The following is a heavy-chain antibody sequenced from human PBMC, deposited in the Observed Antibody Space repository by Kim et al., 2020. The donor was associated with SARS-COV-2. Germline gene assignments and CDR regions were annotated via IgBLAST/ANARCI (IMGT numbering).Heavy chain of an antibody. D-gene: IGHD3-9*01. CDR3: ARTGLLIDY. Sequence: GNTGYAQKFQGRVTMTRNTSISTAYMELSSLRSEDTAVYYCARTGLLIDYWGQGTLVTVSS. V-gene: IGHV1-8*01. CDR2: GNT. J-gene: IGHJ4*02.